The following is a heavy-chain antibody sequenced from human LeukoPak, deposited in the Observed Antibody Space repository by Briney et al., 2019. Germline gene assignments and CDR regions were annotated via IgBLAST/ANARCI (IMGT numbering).Heavy chain of an antibody. D-gene: IGHD3-10*01. CDR3: TTDAMGRAYASGSYSGFHY. CDR1: GFTFSNAW. V-gene: IGHV3-15*01. CDR2: IKSKTDGGTT. J-gene: IGHJ4*02. Sequence: PGGALRLSCAASGFTFSNAWMSWVRQAPGKGLEWVGRIKSKTDGGTTDYAAPVKGRFTISRDDSKNTLYLQMNSLKTEDPAVYYCTTDAMGRAYASGSYSGFHYWVQGTLVTVSS.